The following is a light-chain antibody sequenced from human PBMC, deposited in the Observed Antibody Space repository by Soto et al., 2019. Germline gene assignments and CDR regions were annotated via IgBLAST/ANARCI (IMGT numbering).Light chain of an antibody. CDR1: QSLLHSNGYNY. Sequence: DIVMTQSPLSLPVTPGEPASISCRSSQSLLHSNGYNYLDWYLQKPGQSPQLLIYLGSNRASGVPDRFRGSGSSTAFTLKISRVEAEDVGVYYWMQALQTPYTFGQGTKLEIK. CDR2: LGS. J-gene: IGKJ2*01. V-gene: IGKV2-28*01. CDR3: MQALQTPYT.